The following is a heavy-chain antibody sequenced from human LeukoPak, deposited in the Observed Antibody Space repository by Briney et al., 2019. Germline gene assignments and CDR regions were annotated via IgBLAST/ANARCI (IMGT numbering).Heavy chain of an antibody. CDR2: ISAGNGNT. D-gene: IGHD1-26*01. CDR1: GYTFTIYA. CDR3: ARDRGGYLLAY. J-gene: IGHJ4*02. Sequence: ASVKVSCKASGYTFTIYAIHWVRQAPGQRLEWMGWISAGNGNTKYSQEFQGRVTFTRDTSASTAYMELSSLTSEDTAVYYCARDRGGYLLAYWGQGTLVTVSS. V-gene: IGHV1-3*01.